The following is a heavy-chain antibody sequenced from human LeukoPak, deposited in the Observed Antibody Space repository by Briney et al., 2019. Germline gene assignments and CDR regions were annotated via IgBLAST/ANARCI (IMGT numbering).Heavy chain of an antibody. D-gene: IGHD6-19*01. J-gene: IGHJ4*02. CDR1: GGSMRNYY. Sequence: PSETLSLTCTVSGGSMRNYYWSWIRQSPGEGLEWIGYIYYSGTTKYNPSLQSRVTISLDPSKNQFPLKLSSVTAADTAVFYCARLVAGNYFDYWGQGTLVTVSS. V-gene: IGHV4-59*08. CDR3: ARLVAGNYFDY. CDR2: IYYSGTT.